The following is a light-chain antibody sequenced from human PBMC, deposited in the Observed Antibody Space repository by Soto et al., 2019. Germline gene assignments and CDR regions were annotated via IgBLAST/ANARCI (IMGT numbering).Light chain of an antibody. V-gene: IGLV2-14*01. CDR2: EVS. CDR1: SSDVGGYDY. Sequence: QSALTQPASVSGSPGQSITISCTGTSSDVGGYDYVSWYQLHPGKAPKLMVFEVSNRPSGVSYRFSGSKSCNPASLTISGLQAEDEADYFCSSYSISTAYLFGTGTKVTVL. CDR3: SSYSISTAYL. J-gene: IGLJ1*01.